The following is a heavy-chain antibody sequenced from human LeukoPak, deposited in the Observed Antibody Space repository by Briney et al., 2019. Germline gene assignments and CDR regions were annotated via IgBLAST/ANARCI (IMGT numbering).Heavy chain of an antibody. CDR1: GDSITIGGYS. CDR3: ARDLYYYDSSGFDY. V-gene: IGHV4-30-4*07. D-gene: IGHD3-22*01. Sequence: NPSQTLSLTCTVSGDSITIGGYSWSWIRQPPGKGLEWIGYIYYSGSTHYNPSLKSRVTISVDTSKNQFSLKLSSVTAADTAVYYCARDLYYYDSSGFDYWGQGTLVTVSS. J-gene: IGHJ4*02. CDR2: IYYSGST.